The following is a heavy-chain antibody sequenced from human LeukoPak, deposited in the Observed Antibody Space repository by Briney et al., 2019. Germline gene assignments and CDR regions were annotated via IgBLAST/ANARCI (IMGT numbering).Heavy chain of an antibody. J-gene: IGHJ4*02. V-gene: IGHV4-59*08. CDR1: GGSISSYY. Sequence: SETLSLTCTVSGGSISSYYWTWIRQPPGKGLEWIGYIYYTGATSYNPSLKSRVTISVDTSKNQFSLKVTSVTTADTAVYYCARYGGSGWVIDNWGQGTLVTVSS. D-gene: IGHD6-19*01. CDR2: IYYTGAT. CDR3: ARYGGSGWVIDN.